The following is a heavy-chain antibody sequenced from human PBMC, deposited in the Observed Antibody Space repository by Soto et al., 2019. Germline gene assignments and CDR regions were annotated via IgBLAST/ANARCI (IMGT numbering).Heavy chain of an antibody. CDR3: AHLLGGCYSTTCSPLRFDY. CDR2: IYWDDDE. J-gene: IGHJ4*02. V-gene: IGHV2-5*02. CDR1: GFSFTTSPVG. D-gene: IGHD2-2*01. Sequence: QITLKESGPTLVKTTQTLTLTCTFSGFSFTTSPVGVGWIRQPPGKALEWLALIYWDDDERYSPSLESRLSITKDTSKNQVVLTMTIMDPVDTATYYCAHLLGGCYSTTCSPLRFDYWGQGTLVTVSS.